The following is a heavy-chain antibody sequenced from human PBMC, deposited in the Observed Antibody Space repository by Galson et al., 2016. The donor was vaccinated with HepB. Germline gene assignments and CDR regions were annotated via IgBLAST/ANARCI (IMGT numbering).Heavy chain of an antibody. J-gene: IGHJ4*02. V-gene: IGHV3-33*01. CDR1: GFIFSSYG. CDR2: IWYDGSNK. D-gene: IGHD3-3*01. CDR3: ARGLRFLEWFSDY. Sequence: SLRLSCAASGFIFSSYGMHWVRQAPGKGLEWVAVIWYDGSNKYYGDSVKGRFTISRDDSKNTLYLQMNSLRAEDTAVYYCARGLRFLEWFSDYWGQGTLVTVSS.